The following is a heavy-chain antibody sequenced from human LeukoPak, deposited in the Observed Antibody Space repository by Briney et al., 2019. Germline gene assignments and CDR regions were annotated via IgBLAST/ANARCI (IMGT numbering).Heavy chain of an antibody. V-gene: IGHV1-2*02. J-gene: IGHJ4*02. D-gene: IGHD6-19*01. Sequence: GASVKVSCKASGYTFIVYYIQWVRQAPGQGLEWMGWINPNSGGTNYAQKFQGRVTMTRDTSITTAYMDLSRLISDDTAVYYCARAHESSGLFDYWGQGTLVTVSS. CDR3: ARAHESSGLFDY. CDR1: GYTFIVYY. CDR2: INPNSGGT.